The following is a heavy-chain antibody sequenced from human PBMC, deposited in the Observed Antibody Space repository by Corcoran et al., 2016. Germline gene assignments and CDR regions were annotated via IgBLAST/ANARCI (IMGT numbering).Heavy chain of an antibody. J-gene: IGHJ6*02. CDR3: VRRSAKVRGVGVYYYYYGMDV. CDR2: IYYNGST. V-gene: IGHV4-39*01. D-gene: IGHD3-10*01. Sequence: QLQMQESGPGLVKPSETLSLTCTVPGGSISSSSYNWGWIRQPPAKGLAWIGSIYYNGSTYYNPSLKSRVTISVDTSKKQFSLKVRSVTAADTAVYFCVRRSAKVRGVGVYYYYYGMDVWGQGTTVTVSS. CDR1: GGSISSSSYN.